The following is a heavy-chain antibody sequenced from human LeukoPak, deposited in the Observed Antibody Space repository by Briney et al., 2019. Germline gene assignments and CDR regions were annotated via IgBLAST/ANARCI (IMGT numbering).Heavy chain of an antibody. Sequence: ASVKVSCKASGYTFTSYDINWVRQATGQGLEWMGWMNPNSGNTGYAQKFQGRVTMTRNTSISTAYMELSSLRSEDTAVYYCARDVGLYYYDSSGYYPIWGQGTMVTVSS. CDR3: ARDVGLYYYDSSGYYPI. D-gene: IGHD3-22*01. CDR1: GYTFTSYD. J-gene: IGHJ3*02. CDR2: MNPNSGNT. V-gene: IGHV1-8*01.